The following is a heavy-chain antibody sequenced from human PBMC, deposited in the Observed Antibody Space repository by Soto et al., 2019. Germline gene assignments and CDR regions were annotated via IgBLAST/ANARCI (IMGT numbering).Heavy chain of an antibody. D-gene: IGHD6-19*01. V-gene: IGHV4-59*01. CDR1: GGSISNYY. CDR3: ARTSPVAGGFDC. Sequence: QVQLQESGPGLVKPAETLSLTCTVSGGSISNYYWSWIRQAPGKGLEWIGYIYYTTNYNPSLKSRVTISADTSKNQSSFKLTSVTAADTAVYYCARTSPVAGGFDCWGPGPLVTVSS. J-gene: IGHJ4*02. CDR2: IYYTT.